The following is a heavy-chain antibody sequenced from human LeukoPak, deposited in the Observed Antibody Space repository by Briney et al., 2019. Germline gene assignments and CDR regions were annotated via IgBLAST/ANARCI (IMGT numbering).Heavy chain of an antibody. J-gene: IGHJ4*02. Sequence: GGSLRLSCAASGFTVSSKYMSWVRQAPGKGLEWVSVIYSGGSTYYADSVKGRYTISRDNSKNTVYLQMNSLRAEDTAVYYCARESSGWLQLFDYWGQGTLVTVSS. CDR2: IYSGGST. CDR1: GFTVSSKY. CDR3: ARESSGWLQLFDY. V-gene: IGHV3-66*01. D-gene: IGHD5-24*01.